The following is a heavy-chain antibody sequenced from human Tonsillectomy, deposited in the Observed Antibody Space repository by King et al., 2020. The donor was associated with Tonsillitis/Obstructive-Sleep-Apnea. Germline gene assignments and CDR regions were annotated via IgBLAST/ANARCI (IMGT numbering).Heavy chain of an antibody. CDR1: GYTFTSYG. CDR3: ARDQNTIFPCSTSCYPKTKPFDY. V-gene: IGHV1-18*01. Sequence: VQLVESGAEVKKPGASVKVSCKASGYTFTSYGISWVRQAPGQGLEWMGWISAYNGNTNYAQKLQGRVTMTTDTSTSTAYMELRSLRSDDTAVYYCARDQNTIFPCSTSCYPKTKPFDYWGQGTLVTVSS. J-gene: IGHJ4*02. D-gene: IGHD2-2*01. CDR2: ISAYNGNT.